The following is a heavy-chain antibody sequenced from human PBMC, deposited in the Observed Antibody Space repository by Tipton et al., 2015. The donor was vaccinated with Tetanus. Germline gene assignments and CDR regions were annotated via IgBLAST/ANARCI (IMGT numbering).Heavy chain of an antibody. CDR2: IYYGGVT. V-gene: IGHV4-61*01. Sequence: TLSLTCSVSGGSVNSGTYYWGWIRQPPGKGLEWLGDIYYGGVTQYNTPLGSRGTISKDTTKNLVSLRLTSVTPADASVYSCAGGLVRWYAPWGRGSLVTVSS. D-gene: IGHD3-10*01. CDR3: AGGLVRWYAP. CDR1: GGSVNSGTYY. J-gene: IGHJ5*02.